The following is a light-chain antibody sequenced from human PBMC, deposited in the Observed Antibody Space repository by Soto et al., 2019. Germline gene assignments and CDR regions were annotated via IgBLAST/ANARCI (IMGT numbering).Light chain of an antibody. CDR3: QQYIKWPIT. V-gene: IGKV3-15*01. CDR1: QSVRSL. Sequence: EIVMTQSPCTLSESPGESATLSCRASQSVRSLLAWYQQKPGQAPRLLIYGASTRAAGLPDRFSGSGSGTEFTLSISSLQSEDFAVYYCQQYIKWPITFGQGTRLEIK. J-gene: IGKJ5*01. CDR2: GAS.